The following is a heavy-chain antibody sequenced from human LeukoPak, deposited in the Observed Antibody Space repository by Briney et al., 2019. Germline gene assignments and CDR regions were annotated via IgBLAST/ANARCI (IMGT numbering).Heavy chain of an antibody. CDR2: MYSGGST. V-gene: IGHV3-53*01. CDR1: GFTVSSNY. Sequence: PGGSLRLSCAASGFTVSSNYMSWVRQAPGKGLEWVSVMYSGGSTYYADSVKGRFTISRDNSKNTLYLQMNSLGVEDTARYYCARDNAPAGGGLDYWGQGTLVTVSS. D-gene: IGHD2-2*01. CDR3: ARDNAPAGGGLDY. J-gene: IGHJ4*02.